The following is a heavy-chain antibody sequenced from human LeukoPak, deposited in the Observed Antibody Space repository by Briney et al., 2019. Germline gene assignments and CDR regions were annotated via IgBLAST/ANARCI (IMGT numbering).Heavy chain of an antibody. V-gene: IGHV3-23*01. D-gene: IGHD4-17*01. J-gene: IGHJ4*02. CDR3: AKDLKGSYGDYVFDY. CDR1: GFTFSSYA. Sequence: GGSLRLSCAASGFTFSSYAMSWVRQAPGKGLEWVSAISGSGGSTYYADSVKGRFTISRDNSKNTLYLQMNSLRAKDTAVYYCAKDLKGSYGDYVFDYWGQGTLVTVSS. CDR2: ISGSGGST.